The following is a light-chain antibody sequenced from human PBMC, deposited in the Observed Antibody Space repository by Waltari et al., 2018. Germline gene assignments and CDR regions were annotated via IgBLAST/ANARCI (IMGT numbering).Light chain of an antibody. CDR3: QQYGSSPYT. V-gene: IGKV3-20*01. Sequence: EIVLTQSPGTLSLSPGERATLSCRASQSVTRNFLAWYQQKPGQAPRLLIFAASSRATGIPDRFSGSGSGTDCTLTITRLEPEDFAVYYCQQYGSSPYTFGQGTNLEIK. CDR2: AAS. CDR1: QSVTRNF. J-gene: IGKJ2*01.